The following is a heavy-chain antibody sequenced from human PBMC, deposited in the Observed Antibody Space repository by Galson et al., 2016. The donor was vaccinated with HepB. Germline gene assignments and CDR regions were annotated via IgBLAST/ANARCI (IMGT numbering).Heavy chain of an antibody. CDR2: ISYDGNNR. V-gene: IGHV3-33*08. CDR1: GFTFNNYG. CDR3: ARDRGLLHYYYGMDV. Sequence: SLRLSCATSGFTFNNYGINWVRQAPGKGREWVAVISYDGNNRHYADAVKGRFTISRDSSTNTVYLQMNSLRADDTAVYFCARDRGLLHYYYGMDVWGQGTTVTVSS. J-gene: IGHJ6*02. D-gene: IGHD4-17*01.